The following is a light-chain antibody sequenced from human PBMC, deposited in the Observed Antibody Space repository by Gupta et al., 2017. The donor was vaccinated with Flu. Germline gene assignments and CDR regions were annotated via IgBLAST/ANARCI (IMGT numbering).Light chain of an antibody. V-gene: IGLV2-14*01. CDR2: EVS. CDR1: SSDVGGYNY. J-gene: IGLJ3*02. CDR3: GSYTYSGTLEGV. Sequence: QSALTQPASVSGSPGQSITIPCTGTSSDVGGYNYVSWYQQHPGKAPKLLIYEVSNRPSGVSDRFSGSKSGNTASLTISGRQAEDEADYDGGSYTYSGTLEGVFGGGTKLTVL.